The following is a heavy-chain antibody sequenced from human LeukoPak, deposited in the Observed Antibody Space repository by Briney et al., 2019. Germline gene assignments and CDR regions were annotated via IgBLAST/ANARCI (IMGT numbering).Heavy chain of an antibody. Sequence: GGSLRLSCAASGFTFSSYWMSWVRQAPGKGLEWVANIKQDGSEKYYVDSVKGRFTISRDNAKNSLYLQMNSLRAEDTAVYYCARGIVGGYSYGYEDYWGQGTLVTVSS. CDR3: ARGIVGGYSYGYEDY. CDR1: GFTFSSYW. CDR2: IKQDGSEK. D-gene: IGHD5-18*01. V-gene: IGHV3-7*01. J-gene: IGHJ4*02.